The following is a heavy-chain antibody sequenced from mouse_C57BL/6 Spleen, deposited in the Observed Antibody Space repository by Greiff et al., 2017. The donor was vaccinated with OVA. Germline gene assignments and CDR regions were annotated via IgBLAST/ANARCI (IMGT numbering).Heavy chain of an antibody. CDR1: GFTFSDYG. Sequence: EVHLVESGGGLVKPGGSLKLSCAASGFTFSDYGMHWVRQAPEKGLEWVAYISSGSSTIYYADTVKGRFTISRDNAKNTLFLQMTSLRSEDTAMYYCNYGSSWYFDVWGTGTTVTVSS. CDR3: NYGSSWYFDV. D-gene: IGHD1-1*01. J-gene: IGHJ1*03. V-gene: IGHV5-17*01. CDR2: ISSGSSTI.